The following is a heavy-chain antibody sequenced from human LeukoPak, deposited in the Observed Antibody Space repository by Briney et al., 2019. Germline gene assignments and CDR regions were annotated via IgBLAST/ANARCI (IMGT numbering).Heavy chain of an antibody. Sequence: ASVKVSCKASGGTFSSYAISWVRQAPGQGLEWMGWINPNSGGTNYAQKFQGWVTMTRDTSISTAYMELSRLRSDDTAVYYCARGGGTSDWFDPWGQGTLVTVSS. CDR1: GGTFSSYA. V-gene: IGHV1-2*04. CDR3: ARGGGTSDWFDP. D-gene: IGHD1-1*01. CDR2: INPNSGGT. J-gene: IGHJ5*02.